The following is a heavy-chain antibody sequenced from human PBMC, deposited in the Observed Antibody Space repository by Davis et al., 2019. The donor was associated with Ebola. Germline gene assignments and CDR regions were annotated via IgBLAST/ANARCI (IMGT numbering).Heavy chain of an antibody. J-gene: IGHJ6*04. CDR1: GYSFTTYA. V-gene: IGHV7-4-1*02. CDR3: ARSSYSWYFSGMDV. CDR2: INTDTGNP. Sequence: AASVKVSCKASGYSFTTYAINWVRQAPGQGLEWMGWINTDTGNPTYAQGFTGRFVFSLDTSVSTAYLQISSLKAEDSAIYYCARSSYSWYFSGMDVWGKGTTVTVSS. D-gene: IGHD6-13*01.